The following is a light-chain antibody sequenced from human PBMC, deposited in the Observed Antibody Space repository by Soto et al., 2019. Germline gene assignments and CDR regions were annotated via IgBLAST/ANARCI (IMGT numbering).Light chain of an antibody. CDR3: HQYGSFPHT. CDR2: GAS. CDR1: QSVTGSS. J-gene: IGKJ2*01. Sequence: EIVLTQSPGTLSLSPGERATLSCRASQSVTGSSLAWYQHQPGQPPRLLIYGASSRATGIPVRISGCGSGTDFTFIISRLEPVDVGMYYCHQYGSFPHTFGQGTKLETK. V-gene: IGKV3-20*01.